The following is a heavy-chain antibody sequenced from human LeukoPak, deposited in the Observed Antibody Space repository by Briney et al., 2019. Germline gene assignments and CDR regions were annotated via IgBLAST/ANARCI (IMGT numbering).Heavy chain of an antibody. D-gene: IGHD6-25*01. J-gene: IGHJ6*03. CDR3: ASSRGYASGLWYYYMDV. CDR2: INNSGTT. Sequence: PSETLSLTCAVYGPPFSGYHWSWIRQPPGQGLGWIEDINNSGTTNYNPSLKSRVTISVDTSKNQFSLRLSSVTAADTAVYYCASSRGYASGLWYYYMDVWGKGTTVTVSS. CDR1: GPPFSGYH. V-gene: IGHV4-34*01.